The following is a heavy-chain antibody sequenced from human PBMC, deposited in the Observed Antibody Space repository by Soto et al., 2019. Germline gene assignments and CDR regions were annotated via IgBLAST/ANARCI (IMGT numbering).Heavy chain of an antibody. CDR1: GFTFSDYY. CDR2: ISSSGSTI. CDR3: ARDGYYDFWSGYYKSGDYYFDY. J-gene: IGHJ4*02. Sequence: RLSCAASGFTFSDYYMSWIRQAPGKGLEWVSYISSSGSTIYYADSVKGRFTISRDNAKNSLYLQMNSLRAEDTAVYYCARDGYYDFWSGYYKSGDYYFDYWGQGTLVTVSS. D-gene: IGHD3-3*01. V-gene: IGHV3-11*01.